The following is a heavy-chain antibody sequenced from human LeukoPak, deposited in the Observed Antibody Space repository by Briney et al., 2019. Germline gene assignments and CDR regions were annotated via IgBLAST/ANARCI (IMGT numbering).Heavy chain of an antibody. J-gene: IGHJ4*02. CDR1: GGSFSGYD. D-gene: IGHD6-6*01. CDR2: INHSGST. Sequence: PSETLSLTCAVYGGSFSGYDWSWIRQPPGKGLEWIGEINHSGSTNYNPSLKSRVTISVDTSKNQFSLKLSSVTAADTAVYYCARDKGTSYLSSFDYWGQGTLVTVSS. CDR3: ARDKGTSYLSSFDY. V-gene: IGHV4-34*01.